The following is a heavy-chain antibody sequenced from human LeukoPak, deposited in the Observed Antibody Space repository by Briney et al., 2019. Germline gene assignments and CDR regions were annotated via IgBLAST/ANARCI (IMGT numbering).Heavy chain of an antibody. CDR1: GFTFSSYG. CDR3: AKGGGSYWYFDL. CDR2: ITGSGGTT. J-gene: IGHJ2*01. V-gene: IGHV3-23*01. Sequence: GGSPRLSCAASGFTFSSYGMSWIRQVPGKGLEWVSGITGSGGTTHYADSVKGRFTISRDNSKNTLSLQMNSLTVEDAAVYYCAKGGGSYWYFDLWGRGTVVTVSS.